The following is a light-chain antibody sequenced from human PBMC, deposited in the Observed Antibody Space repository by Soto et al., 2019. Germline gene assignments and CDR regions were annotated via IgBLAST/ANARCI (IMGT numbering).Light chain of an antibody. J-gene: IGLJ1*01. Sequence: QSVLTQPPSASGTPGQRVTISFSGSSSNIGSNTVNWYQQLPGTAPKLLIYSNNQRPSGVPDRFSGSKPGTSASLAISGLQSEDEADYYCAAWDDSLNGSYVFGTGTKVTVL. CDR1: SSNIGSNT. V-gene: IGLV1-44*01. CDR2: SNN. CDR3: AAWDDSLNGSYV.